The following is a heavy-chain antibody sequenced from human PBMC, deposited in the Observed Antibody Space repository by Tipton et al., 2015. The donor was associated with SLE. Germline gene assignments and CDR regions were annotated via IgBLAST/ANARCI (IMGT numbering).Heavy chain of an antibody. CDR3: ARVWLNNAFDI. CDR1: GVSISSSY. V-gene: IGHV4-4*07. Sequence: TLSLTCNVSGVSISSSYWSRIRQPAGKGLEWIGRIYTSGATDDNPSLRSRVTMSVDMSKNQIFLKMTSVTAADSAVYFCARVWLNNAFDIRGQGTRVTVSS. CDR2: IYTSGAT. J-gene: IGHJ3*02. D-gene: IGHD2/OR15-2a*01.